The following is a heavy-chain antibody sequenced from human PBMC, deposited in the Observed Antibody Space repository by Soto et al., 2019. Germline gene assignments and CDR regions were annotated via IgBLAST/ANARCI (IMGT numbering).Heavy chain of an antibody. V-gene: IGHV4-39*01. CDR1: GGSINSSSYF. CDR3: ARHYSSGSRNWFDP. D-gene: IGHD6-19*01. J-gene: IGHJ5*02. CDR2: IYYSGST. Sequence: PSETLSLTCSVSGGSINSSSYFWGWVRQSPGKGLEWIGSIYYSGSTYYNPSLRSRVTISVDTSKNQFSLKLSSVTAADTAVFYCARHYSSGSRNWFDPWGQGTLVTVS.